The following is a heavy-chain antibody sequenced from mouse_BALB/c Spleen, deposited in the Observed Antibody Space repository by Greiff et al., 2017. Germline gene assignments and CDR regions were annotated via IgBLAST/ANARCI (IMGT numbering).Heavy chain of an antibody. V-gene: IGHV6-6*02. J-gene: IGHJ2*01. Sequence: DVKLQESGGGLVQPGGSMKLSCVASGFTFSNYWMNWVRQSPEKGLEWVAEIRLKSNNYATHYAESVKGRFTISRDDSKSSVYLQMNNLRAEDTGIYYCTRFYYGPFFDYWGQGTTLTVSS. D-gene: IGHD2-1*01. CDR3: TRFYYGPFFDY. CDR2: IRLKSNNYAT. CDR1: GFTFSNYW.